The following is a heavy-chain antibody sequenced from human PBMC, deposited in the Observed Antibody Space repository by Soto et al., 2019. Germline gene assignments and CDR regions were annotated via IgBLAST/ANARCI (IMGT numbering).Heavy chain of an antibody. CDR2: INHSGST. CDR1: GGSFSGYY. CDR3: ASSSWYWFDP. J-gene: IGHJ5*02. Sequence: KPSETLSLTCAVYGGSFSGYYWSWIRQPPGKGLEWIGEINHSGSTNYNPSLKSRVTISVDTSKNQFSLKLSSVTAADTAVYYCASSSWYWFDPWGQGTLVTVSS. D-gene: IGHD6-13*01. V-gene: IGHV4-34*01.